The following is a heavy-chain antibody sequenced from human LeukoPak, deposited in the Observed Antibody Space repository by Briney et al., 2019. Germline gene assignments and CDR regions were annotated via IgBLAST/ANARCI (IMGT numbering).Heavy chain of an antibody. CDR2: TKADGGEK. CDR3: ATERRGSSTYDGKEAFAF. V-gene: IGHV3-7*01. CDR1: ALTPSNNW. D-gene: IGHD6-13*01. Sequence: GRSLRPSSTASALTPSNNWMSWVRRPPGDGLEWDANTKADGGEKNYVGSVRGRFTIPRDNSRNSLYLQRNSLRGEDTAVYYCATERRGSSTYDGKEAFAFGGQGTLVTVSS. J-gene: IGHJ4*02.